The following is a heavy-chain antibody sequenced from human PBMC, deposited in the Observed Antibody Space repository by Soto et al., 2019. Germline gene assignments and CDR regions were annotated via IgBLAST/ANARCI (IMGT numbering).Heavy chain of an antibody. Sequence: PGGSLRLSCAVSGFTFSTYGMSWVRQAPGKGLEWVSSISSSSSYRDYAGSVKGRFTISRDNAKNSLYLQMNSLRAEDTAVYYCARAIRVALVQSPDPFDYWGRGTLVTVSS. CDR1: GFTFSTYG. CDR3: ARAIRVALVQSPDPFDY. D-gene: IGHD3-9*01. J-gene: IGHJ4*02. V-gene: IGHV3-21*01. CDR2: ISSSSSYR.